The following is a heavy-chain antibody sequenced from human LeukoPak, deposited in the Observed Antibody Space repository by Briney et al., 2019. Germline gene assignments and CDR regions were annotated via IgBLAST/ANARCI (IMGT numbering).Heavy chain of an antibody. Sequence: SQTLSLTCTVSGGSISSGSYYWSWIRQPAGKGLEWIGRIYTSGSTNYNPSLKSRVTISVDTSKNQFSLKLSSVTAADTAVYYCARAGQAYYFHYWGQGTLVTVSS. CDR1: GGSISSGSYY. CDR2: IYTSGST. D-gene: IGHD3-10*01. CDR3: ARAGQAYYFHY. J-gene: IGHJ4*02. V-gene: IGHV4-61*02.